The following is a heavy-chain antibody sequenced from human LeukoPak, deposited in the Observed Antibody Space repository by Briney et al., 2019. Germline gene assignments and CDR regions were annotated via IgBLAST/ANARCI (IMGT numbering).Heavy chain of an antibody. D-gene: IGHD6-19*01. V-gene: IGHV4-38-2*02. Sequence: SETLSLTCTVSGYSISSGYYWGWIRQPPGKGLEWIGSIYHSGSTYYNPSLKSRVTISVDTSKNQFSLKLSSVTAADTAVYYCARHGGYSSGAGYWGQGTLVTVSS. CDR3: ARHGGYSSGAGY. CDR2: IYHSGST. CDR1: GYSISSGYY. J-gene: IGHJ4*02.